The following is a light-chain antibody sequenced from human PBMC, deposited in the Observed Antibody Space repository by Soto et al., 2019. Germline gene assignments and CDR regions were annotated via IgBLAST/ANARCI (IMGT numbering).Light chain of an antibody. CDR3: MQALQTPLT. CDR1: QSLLHSNGYNY. J-gene: IGKJ4*01. Sequence: DIVMTQSPLSLPVTPGEPASMSCRSSQSLLHSNGYNYLDWYLQKPVQSPQLLIYLGSNRASGVPDRFSGSGSGTDFTLKISRVEAEDVGVYYCMQALQTPLTFGGGTKVEIK. CDR2: LGS. V-gene: IGKV2-28*01.